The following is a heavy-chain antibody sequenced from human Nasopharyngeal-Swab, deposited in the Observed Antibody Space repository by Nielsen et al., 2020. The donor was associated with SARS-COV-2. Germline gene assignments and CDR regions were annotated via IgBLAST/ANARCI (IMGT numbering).Heavy chain of an antibody. J-gene: IGHJ5*02. CDR3: ASGLTRRGWFDP. CDR2: IVGSGDISGSGGST. CDR1: GYSFRTYG. D-gene: IGHD4-23*01. V-gene: IGHV3-23*01. Sequence: GESLKISCVASGYSFRTYGMSWVRQAPGKGLEWVSAIVGSGDISGSGGSTYYADSVKGRFTISSDNAKNSLYLQMNSLRDEDTAVYYCASGLTRRGWFDPWGQGTLVTVSS.